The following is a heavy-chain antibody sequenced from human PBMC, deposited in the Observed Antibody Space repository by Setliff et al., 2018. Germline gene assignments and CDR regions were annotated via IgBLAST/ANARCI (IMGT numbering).Heavy chain of an antibody. CDR2: IYHNVNT. J-gene: IGHJ6*02. D-gene: IGHD3-22*01. CDR3: ARDRTSYSYSLDV. CDR1: GGSVSPYF. Sequence: SETLSLTCTVSGGSVSPYFWSWIRQPPGKGLQWIGYIYHNVNTNFNPSLKSRVNMSIDPSKNQFALNLKSVTAADTAVYYCARDRTSYSYSLDVWGQGTTVTVSS. V-gene: IGHV4-59*02.